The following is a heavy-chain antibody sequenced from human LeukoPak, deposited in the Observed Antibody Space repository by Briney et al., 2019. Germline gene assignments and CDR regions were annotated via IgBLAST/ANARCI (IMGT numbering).Heavy chain of an antibody. CDR3: ARDRRFGELYH. D-gene: IGHD3-10*01. J-gene: IGHJ5*02. CDR2: IYYSGST. CDR1: GGSISSSSYY. Sequence: PSGTLSLTCTVSGGSISSSSYYWGWIRQPPGKGLEWIGSIYYSGSTYYNPSLKSRVTISVDTSKNQFSLKLSSVTAADTAVYYCARDRRFGELYHWGQGTLVTVSS. V-gene: IGHV4-39*07.